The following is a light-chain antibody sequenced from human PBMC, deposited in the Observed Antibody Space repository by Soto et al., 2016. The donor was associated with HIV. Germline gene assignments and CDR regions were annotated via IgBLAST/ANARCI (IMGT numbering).Light chain of an antibody. CDR3: QVWDSSSDHSPYV. CDR2: DDS. J-gene: IGLJ1*01. CDR1: NIGGKT. Sequence: SYELTQPPSVSVAPGKTARITCGGYNIGGKTVHWYQQKPGQAPVLVVYDDSDRPSGIPERFSGSNSGNTATPTINRVEAGDEADYYCQVWDSSSDHSPYVFGTGTKVTVL. V-gene: IGLV3-21*03.